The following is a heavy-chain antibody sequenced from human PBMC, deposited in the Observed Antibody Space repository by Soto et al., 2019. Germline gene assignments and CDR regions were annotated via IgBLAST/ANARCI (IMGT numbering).Heavy chain of an antibody. V-gene: IGHV4-39*02. D-gene: IGHD2-15*01. CDR1: GASIKSRNYF. Sequence: QLQLQETGPGLVKPSETLSLTCTVSGASIKSRNYFWGWFRQPPGKGLEFVGSIHSSGGNYYNPSLQSRVTVSVDLSNSHFSLSLKSLTATDTAVYYCGRLAEAATGHTDFDFWGQGTLVTVSS. CDR3: GRLAEAATGHTDFDF. J-gene: IGHJ4*02. CDR2: IHSSGGN.